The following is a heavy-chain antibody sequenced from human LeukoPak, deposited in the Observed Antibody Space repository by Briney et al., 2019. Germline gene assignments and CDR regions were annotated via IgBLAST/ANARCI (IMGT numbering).Heavy chain of an antibody. V-gene: IGHV1-46*01. Sequence: APVKVSCKASGYTFTSYYMHWVRQAPGQGLEWMGIINPSGGSTSYAQKFQGRVTMTRDTSTSTFYMEVSSLRSEDTAVYYCARDPDILTGYPLYSFDYWGLGTLVTVSS. CDR1: GYTFTSYY. CDR2: INPSGGST. D-gene: IGHD3-9*01. J-gene: IGHJ4*02. CDR3: ARDPDILTGYPLYSFDY.